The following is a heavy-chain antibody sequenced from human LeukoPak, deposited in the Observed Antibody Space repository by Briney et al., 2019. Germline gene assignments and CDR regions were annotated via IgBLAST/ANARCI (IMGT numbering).Heavy chain of an antibody. D-gene: IGHD1-26*01. CDR1: GGSISSSY. CDR3: ASKGKLHTSYYYIDV. Sequence: SETLSLTWTVSGGSISSSYWSWIRQPPGKRLEWIGYIYYIGSTNYNPSLKSRVTISIDTSNSQFSLKLTSVTAADTAVYYCASKGKLHTSYYYIDVWGKGTTVTVSS. J-gene: IGHJ6*03. V-gene: IGHV4-59*01. CDR2: IYYIGST.